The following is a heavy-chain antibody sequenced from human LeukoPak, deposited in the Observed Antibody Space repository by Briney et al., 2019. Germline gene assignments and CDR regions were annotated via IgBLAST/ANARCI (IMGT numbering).Heavy chain of an antibody. Sequence: TGGSLRLSCAASGFPFSSYAMHWVRQGPGKGLEWVAFISSDGRTEYNADSVKGRFTISRDNSKNTLYLQMNSLTTEDTAVYYCARGWGSGAWLIDSWGQGTLVRVSS. CDR3: ARGWGSGAWLIDS. D-gene: IGHD3-16*01. CDR2: ISSDGRTE. CDR1: GFPFSSYA. V-gene: IGHV3-30*04. J-gene: IGHJ4*02.